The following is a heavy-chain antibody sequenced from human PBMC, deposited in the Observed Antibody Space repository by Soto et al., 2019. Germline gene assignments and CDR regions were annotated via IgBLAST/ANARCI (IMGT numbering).Heavy chain of an antibody. V-gene: IGHV3-53*01. J-gene: IGHJ6*02. CDR2: IYSGGST. D-gene: IGHD2-8*01. CDR1: GFTVSSNY. CDR3: ARESVLMVYALRENYGMDV. Sequence: GGSLRLSCAASGFTVSSNYMSWVRQAPGKGLEWVSVIYSGGSTYYADSVKGRFTISRDNSKNTLYLQMNSLRAEDTAVYYCARESVLMVYALRENYGMDVWGQGTTVTVSS.